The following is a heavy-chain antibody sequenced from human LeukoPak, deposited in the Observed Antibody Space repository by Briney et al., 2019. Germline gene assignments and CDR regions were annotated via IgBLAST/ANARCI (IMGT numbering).Heavy chain of an antibody. Sequence: ASVKVSCKTSGYTFTKYSVTWVRQAPGQGLEWMGWISGYSGNTNYAQRLQDRVTMTTDTSTSTAYMGLRSLRSDDTAVYYCARGGYYDNSGHYHGLYDFWGQGTLATVSS. CDR3: ARGGYYDNSGHYHGLYDF. D-gene: IGHD3-22*01. CDR1: GYTFTKYS. J-gene: IGHJ4*02. V-gene: IGHV1-18*01. CDR2: ISGYSGNT.